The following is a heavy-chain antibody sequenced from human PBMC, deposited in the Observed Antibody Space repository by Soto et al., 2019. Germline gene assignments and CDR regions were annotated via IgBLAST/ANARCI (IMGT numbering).Heavy chain of an antibody. Sequence: QVQLVQSGAEVKRPGSSVKVSCESSGDTFNSYVISWVRQAPGQGLEWMGGVIPIIGVTHYAQKCQGRVSISALSATGMAYMALTNLGCEDPAIYYFVRVSLGAKGSDDGGQGTLVSVSS. V-gene: IGHV1-69*17. CDR1: GDTFNSYV. CDR2: VIPIIGVT. D-gene: IGHD6-13*01. J-gene: IGHJ4*02. CDR3: VRVSLGAKGSDD.